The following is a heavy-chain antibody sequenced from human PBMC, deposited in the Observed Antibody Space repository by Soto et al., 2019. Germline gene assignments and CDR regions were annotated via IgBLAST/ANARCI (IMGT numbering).Heavy chain of an antibody. CDR3: ASNSPDYDFWSGFDY. D-gene: IGHD3-3*01. CDR1: GFTFSSYA. CDR2: ISYDGSNK. Sequence: GGSLRLSCAASGFTFSSYAMHWVRQAPGKGLEWVAVISYDGSNKYYADYVKGRFTISRDNSKNTLYLQMNSLRAEDTAVYYCASNSPDYDFWSGFDYWGQGTLVTVSS. J-gene: IGHJ4*02. V-gene: IGHV3-30-3*01.